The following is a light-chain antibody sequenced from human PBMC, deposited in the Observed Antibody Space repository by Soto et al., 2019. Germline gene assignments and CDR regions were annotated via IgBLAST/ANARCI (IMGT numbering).Light chain of an antibody. CDR2: AAS. J-gene: IGKJ2*03. Sequence: DIQMTQSPSSLSASVGDRVTITCQASQDIGSRLAWYQQKADNAPKSLIFAASSLQSGVTSRFSGHGLGTQFILTISSLQPEDFASYYCQHYDTYPYSFGPGTNLEMK. CDR3: QHYDTYPYS. CDR1: QDIGSR. V-gene: IGKV1D-16*01.